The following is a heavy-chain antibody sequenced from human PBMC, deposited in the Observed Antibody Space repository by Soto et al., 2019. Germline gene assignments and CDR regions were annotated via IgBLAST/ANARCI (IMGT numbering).Heavy chain of an antibody. V-gene: IGHV1-46*01. CDR1: GYIFTSYY. CDR2: INPFDGSR. Sequence: ASVKVSCKASGYIFTSYYIHWVRQAPGQGLEWMGWINPFDGSRMFAQSFQGRVTMTRDTSTSTVYMEVSSLRSEDTAVYYCARDPSVVAVAGTFRYYYYYGMDVWGQGTTVTVSS. J-gene: IGHJ6*02. D-gene: IGHD6-19*01. CDR3: ARDPSVVAVAGTFRYYYYYGMDV.